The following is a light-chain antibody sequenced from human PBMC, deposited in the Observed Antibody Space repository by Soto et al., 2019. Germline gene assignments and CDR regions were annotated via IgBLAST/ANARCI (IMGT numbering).Light chain of an antibody. CDR2: DAS. CDR3: QQRSSWPRT. CDR1: QSVSSY. Sequence: EIVMTQAPATVSLSPGERATLSCRASQSVSSYLAWYQQKPGQAPRLLIYDASNRATGIPARFSGSGSGTDFTLTISSLEPEDFAVYYCQQRSSWPRTFGQGTKVDIK. J-gene: IGKJ1*01. V-gene: IGKV3-11*01.